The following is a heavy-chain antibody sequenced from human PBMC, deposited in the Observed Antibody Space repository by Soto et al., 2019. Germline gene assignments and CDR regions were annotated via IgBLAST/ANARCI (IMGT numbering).Heavy chain of an antibody. V-gene: IGHV1-18*01. CDR2: ISGYNGNT. J-gene: IGHJ5*02. Sequence: RASVKVSCKASGYTFTSYGISWVRQAPGQGLEWMGWISGYNGNTNYAQNLQGRVTMTTDTSTSTAYMELRSLRSDDTAIYYCARDVRYSTSGWFDPWGQGTLVTVSS. CDR1: GYTFTSYG. CDR3: ARDVRYSTSGWFDP. D-gene: IGHD6-13*01.